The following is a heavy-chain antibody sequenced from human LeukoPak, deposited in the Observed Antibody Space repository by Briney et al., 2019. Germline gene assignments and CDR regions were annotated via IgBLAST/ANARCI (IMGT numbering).Heavy chain of an antibody. D-gene: IGHD2-2*01. CDR2: ISGDSGGT. CDR1: GFTFSSYA. CDR3: ARSTSSWEIVDY. J-gene: IGHJ4*02. Sequence: GGSLRLSCAASGFTFSSYAMIWVRQAAGKGLEWVSTISGDSGGTYYADSVKGRFTISRDNSKNTLYLQMNSLRAEDTALYYCARSTSSWEIVDYWGQGTLVTVSS. V-gene: IGHV3-23*01.